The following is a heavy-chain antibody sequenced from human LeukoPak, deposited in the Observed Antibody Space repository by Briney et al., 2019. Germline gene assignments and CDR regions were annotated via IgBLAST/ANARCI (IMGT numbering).Heavy chain of an antibody. CDR3: ARQSDVDV. D-gene: IGHD2-21*02. J-gene: IGHJ6*02. Sequence: SETLSLTCTVSGASFSSGDQYWNWIRQSPGKGLEWIGYIYYSGSTNYNPSLKSRVTISVDTSKNQFSLKLSSVTAADTAVYYCARQSDVDVWGQGTTVTVSS. CDR2: IYYSGST. V-gene: IGHV4-61*08. CDR1: GASFSSGDQY.